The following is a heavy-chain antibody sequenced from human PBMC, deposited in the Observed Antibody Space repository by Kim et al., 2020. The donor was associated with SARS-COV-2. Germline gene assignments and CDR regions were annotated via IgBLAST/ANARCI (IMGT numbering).Heavy chain of an antibody. D-gene: IGHD3-10*01. CDR3: ARGVYAGVRGVIDY. J-gene: IGHJ4*02. Sequence: ADSVKGRFTISRDNSKNTLYLQMNSLRAEDTAVYYCARGVYAGVRGVIDYWGQGTLVTVSS. V-gene: IGHV3-30*01.